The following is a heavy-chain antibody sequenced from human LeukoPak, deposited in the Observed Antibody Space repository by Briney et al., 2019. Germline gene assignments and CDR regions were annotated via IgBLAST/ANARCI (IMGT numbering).Heavy chain of an antibody. CDR2: INPSGGST. D-gene: IGHD4-11*01. CDR3: ATASITVTTRLDY. V-gene: IGHV1-46*01. Sequence: ASVKVSCKASGYTFTGYYMHWVRQAPGQGLEWTGIINPSGGSTSYAQKFQGRVTMTRDTSTSTVYMELSSLRSEDTAVYYCATASITVTTRLDYWGQGTLVTVSS. CDR1: GYTFTGYY. J-gene: IGHJ4*02.